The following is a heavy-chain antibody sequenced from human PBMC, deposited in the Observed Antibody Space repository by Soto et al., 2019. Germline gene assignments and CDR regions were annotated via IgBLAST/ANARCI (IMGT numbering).Heavy chain of an antibody. CDR1: GGSFSGYY. CDR3: ARGRIFHVYGSGSTRHYYYGMDV. Sequence: QVQLQQWGAGLLKPSETLSLTCAVYGGSFSGYYWSWIRQPPGKGLEWSGESNHSGITNYNPSPKSRVTISVDTSKNQFPLRMSSGTAAATAVYYCARGRIFHVYGSGSTRHYYYGMDVWGHETTDTVSS. V-gene: IGHV4-34*01. J-gene: IGHJ6*01. D-gene: IGHD3-10*01. CDR2: SNHSGIT.